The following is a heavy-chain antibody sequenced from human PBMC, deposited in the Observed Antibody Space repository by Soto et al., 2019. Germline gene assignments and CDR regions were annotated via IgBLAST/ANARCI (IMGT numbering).Heavy chain of an antibody. CDR1: GYSFTSYW. D-gene: IGHD3-22*01. CDR3: ARHYYDDSSGYYPTPFDY. Sequence: PGESLKISCKGSGYSFTSYWIGWVRQMPGKGLEWMGIIYPGDSDTRYSPSFQGQVTIPADKSISTAYLQWSSLKASDTAMYYCARHYYDDSSGYYPTPFDYWGQGTLVTVSS. V-gene: IGHV5-51*01. J-gene: IGHJ4*02. CDR2: IYPGDSDT.